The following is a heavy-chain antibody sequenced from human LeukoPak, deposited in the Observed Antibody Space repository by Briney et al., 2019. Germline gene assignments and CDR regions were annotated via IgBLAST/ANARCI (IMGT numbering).Heavy chain of an antibody. CDR1: GGSVSRGSYY. D-gene: IGHD5-12*01. CDR3: ARGDIVATHFDY. J-gene: IGHJ4*02. V-gene: IGHV4-61*01. Sequence: ASETLSLTCTVSGGSVSRGSYYWSWIRQPPGKGLEWIGYIYYSGSTNYNPSLKSRVTISVDTSKNQFSLKLSSVTAADTAVYYCARGDIVATHFDYWGQGTLVTVSS. CDR2: IYYSGST.